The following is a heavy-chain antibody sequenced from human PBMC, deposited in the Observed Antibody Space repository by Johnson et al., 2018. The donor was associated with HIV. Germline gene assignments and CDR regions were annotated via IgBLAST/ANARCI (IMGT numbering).Heavy chain of an antibody. CDR2: IRYDGSNK. D-gene: IGHD3-16*02. V-gene: IGHV3-30*02. CDR1: GFTFSSYG. CDR3: ARTEMITFGGVIVLGGAFDI. Sequence: VQLVESGGGVVQPGGSLRLSCAASGFTFSSYGMHWVRQAPGKGLEWVPFIRYDGSNKYYADSLQGRLLIPRDNSKNTLYLQMNSLGAEETAVYYCARTEMITFGGVIVLGGAFDIWGQGTMVTVSS. J-gene: IGHJ3*02.